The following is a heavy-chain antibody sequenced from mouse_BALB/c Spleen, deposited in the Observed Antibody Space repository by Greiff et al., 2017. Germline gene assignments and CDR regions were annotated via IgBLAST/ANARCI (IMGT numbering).Heavy chain of an antibody. Sequence: DVQLQESGPGLVKPSQTVSLTCTVTGISITTGNYRWSWIRQFPGNKLEWIGYIYYSGTITYNPSLTSRTTITRDTSKNQFFLEMNSLTAEDTATYYFARETYYRAEGYFDVWGAGTTVTVSS. D-gene: IGHD2-14*01. V-gene: IGHV3-5*02. J-gene: IGHJ1*01. CDR3: ARETYYRAEGYFDV. CDR1: GISITTGNYR. CDR2: IYYSGTI.